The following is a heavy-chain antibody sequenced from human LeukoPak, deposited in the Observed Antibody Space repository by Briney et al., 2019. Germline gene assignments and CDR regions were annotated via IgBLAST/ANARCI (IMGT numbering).Heavy chain of an antibody. CDR3: TLYNC. J-gene: IGHJ4*02. CDR1: GYSFTSQD. V-gene: IGHV1-3*03. D-gene: IGHD2-2*02. CDR2: INPDNGDT. Sequence: GASVKVSCKTSGYSFTSQDMHWVRQAPGQRLEWMGCINPDNGDTKYSQEFQGRVTITRDTSATTAYMELSSLRSDDMAVYYCTLYNCWGQGTVVIVSS.